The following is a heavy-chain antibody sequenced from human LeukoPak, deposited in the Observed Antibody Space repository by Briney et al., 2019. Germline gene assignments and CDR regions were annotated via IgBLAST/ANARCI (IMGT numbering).Heavy chain of an antibody. D-gene: IGHD3-22*01. V-gene: IGHV3-30*02. J-gene: IGHJ4*02. CDR1: GFTFSSYG. CDR2: IRYDGSNK. Sequence: GGSLRLSCAASGFTFSSYGMHWVRQAPGKGLEWVAFIRYDGSNKYYADSVKGRFTISRDNSKNTLYLQMNSLRAEDTAVYYCAISYSRAYYDSSGYCTYWGQGTLVTVSS. CDR3: AISYSRAYYDSSGYCTY.